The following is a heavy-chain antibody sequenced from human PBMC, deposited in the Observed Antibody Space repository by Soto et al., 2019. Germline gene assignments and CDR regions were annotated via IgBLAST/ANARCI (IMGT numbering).Heavy chain of an antibody. CDR2: IIPIFGTA. Sequence: QVQLVQSGAEVKKPGSSVKVSCKASGGTFSSYAISWVRQAPGQGLEWMGGIIPIFGTANYAQKFQGRVTITADESTSTAYMELNSLRSEDTAVYYCASSDAYGSGSYYARFDPWGQGTLVTVSS. CDR3: ASSDAYGSGSYYARFDP. CDR1: GGTFSSYA. D-gene: IGHD3-10*01. V-gene: IGHV1-69*01. J-gene: IGHJ5*02.